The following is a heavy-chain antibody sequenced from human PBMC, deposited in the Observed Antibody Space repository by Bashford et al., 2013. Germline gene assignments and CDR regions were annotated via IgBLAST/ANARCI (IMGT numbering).Heavy chain of an antibody. J-gene: IGHJ3*02. D-gene: IGHD3-22*01. CDR3: ARNDYYNSGGPDSFDI. Sequence: WVRQAPGQGLEWMGGIIPIFDTSNYAQKFQGRVTITADESTSTAYMDLTSLRSEDTAVYFCARNDYYNSGGPDSFDIWGQGTMVTVSS. V-gene: IGHV1-69*01. CDR2: IIPIFDTS.